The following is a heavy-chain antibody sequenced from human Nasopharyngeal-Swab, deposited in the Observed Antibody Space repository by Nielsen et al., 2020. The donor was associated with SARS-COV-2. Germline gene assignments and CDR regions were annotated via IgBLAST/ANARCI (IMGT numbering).Heavy chain of an antibody. CDR2: ISGSGSYV. CDR3: ARIAGRGSIYYYYMDV. Sequence: GESLKISCAASGFTFDDYGMIWVRQVPGEGLEWVSSISGSGSYVYYADSVKGRFTISKDSAKNSLYLQMNSLRAEDTAVYFCARIAGRGSIYYYYMDVWGTGTTVTVSS. V-gene: IGHV3-21*01. D-gene: IGHD1-26*01. J-gene: IGHJ6*03. CDR1: GFTFDDYG.